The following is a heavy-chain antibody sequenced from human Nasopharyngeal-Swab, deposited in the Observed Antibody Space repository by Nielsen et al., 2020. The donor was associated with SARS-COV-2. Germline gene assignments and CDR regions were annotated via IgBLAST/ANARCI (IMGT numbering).Heavy chain of an antibody. J-gene: IGHJ4*02. CDR3: ARGYGDYDY. V-gene: IGHV4-34*01. D-gene: IGHD4-17*01. CDR2: INHSGST. Sequence: WIRQPPGKGLEWIGEINHSGSTNYNPSLKSRVTISVDTSKNQFSLKLSSVTAADTAAYYCARGYGDYDYWGQGTLVTVSS.